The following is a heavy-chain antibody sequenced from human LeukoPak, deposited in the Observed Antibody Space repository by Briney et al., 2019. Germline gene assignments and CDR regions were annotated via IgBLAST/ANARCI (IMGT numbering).Heavy chain of an antibody. V-gene: IGHV4-59*01. J-gene: IGHJ4*02. D-gene: IGHD6-6*01. CDR1: GGSISSYY. CDR3: ARWGSIAVARFDY. CDR2: IYYTGST. Sequence: SETLSLTCTVSGGSISSYYWSWIRHPPGKGLEWIGYIYYTGSTNYNLSLTSRVNISVDTSKNQFSLNLTSVTAADTAVYYCARWGSIAVARFDYWGQGNLVNVSS.